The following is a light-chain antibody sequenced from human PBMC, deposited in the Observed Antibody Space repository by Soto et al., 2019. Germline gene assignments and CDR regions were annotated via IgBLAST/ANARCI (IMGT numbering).Light chain of an antibody. V-gene: IGLV2-11*01. CDR2: DVS. J-gene: IGLJ1*01. Sequence: QSALTQPRSVSGSPGQSVTISCTGTSGDVGGYNYVSWYQEHPGKASKLMIYDVSKRPSGVPDRFSGSKSGNTASLTISGLQAEDEADYYCCSYAGSYTHYVFGTGTKVTVL. CDR1: SGDVGGYNY. CDR3: CSYAGSYTHYV.